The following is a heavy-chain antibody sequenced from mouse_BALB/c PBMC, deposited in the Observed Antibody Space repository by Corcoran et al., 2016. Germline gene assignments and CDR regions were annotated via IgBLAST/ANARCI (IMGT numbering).Heavy chain of an antibody. CDR3: AKGAFAMDY. CDR2: INPNNGGT. J-gene: IGHJ4*01. V-gene: IGHV1-18*01. CDR1: GYTFTDYN. Sequence: EVLLQQSGPELVKPGASVKIPCKASGYTFTDYNMDSVKQSHGKSLEWIGDINPNNGGTIYNQKFKGKTTLTVDKSSSTAYMELRSLTSEDTAVYYCAKGAFAMDYWGQGTSVTVSS. D-gene: IGHD3-1*01.